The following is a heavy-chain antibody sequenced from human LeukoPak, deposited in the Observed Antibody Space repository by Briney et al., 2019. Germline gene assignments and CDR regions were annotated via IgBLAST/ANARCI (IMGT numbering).Heavy chain of an antibody. CDR2: IYYSGST. D-gene: IGHD1-26*01. CDR3: ARHAYSGSYEISY. V-gene: IGHV4-59*08. J-gene: IGHJ4*02. CDR1: GGSFSGYY. Sequence: SETLSLTCAVYGGSFSGYYWSWIRQPPGKGLEWIGYIYYSGSTNYNPSLKSRVTISVDTSKNQFSLRLSSVTAADTAVYYCARHAYSGSYEISYWGQGTLVTVSS.